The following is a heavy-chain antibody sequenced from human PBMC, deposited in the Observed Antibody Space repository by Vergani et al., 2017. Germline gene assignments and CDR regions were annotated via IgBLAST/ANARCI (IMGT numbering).Heavy chain of an antibody. D-gene: IGHD5-24*01. J-gene: IGHJ3*02. Sequence: QVQLVQSGAEVKKPGSSVKVSCKASGGTFSSYAISWVRQASGQGLEWMGRIIPIFGTANYAQKFQGRVTITADESTSTAYMELSSLRSEDTAVYYCARAVLATIEGAPYAFDIWGQGIMVTVSS. V-gene: IGHV1-69*13. CDR3: ARAVLATIEGAPYAFDI. CDR2: IIPIFGTA. CDR1: GGTFSSYA.